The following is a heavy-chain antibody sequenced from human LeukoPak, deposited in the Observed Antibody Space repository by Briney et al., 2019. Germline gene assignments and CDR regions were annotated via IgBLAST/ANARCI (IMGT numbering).Heavy chain of an antibody. D-gene: IGHD3-22*01. J-gene: IGHJ5*02. V-gene: IGHV4-39*07. CDR2: IYYSGST. Sequence: PSETLSLTCTVSGGSISSSSYYWGWIRQPRGKGLEWIGSIYYSGSTYYNPSLKSRVTISVDTSNNHFSLKLSSVTAADTAVYYCASVRPLQTISSSGYPRGWFDPWGQGTLVTVSS. CDR1: GGSISSSSYY. CDR3: ASVRPLQTISSSGYPRGWFDP.